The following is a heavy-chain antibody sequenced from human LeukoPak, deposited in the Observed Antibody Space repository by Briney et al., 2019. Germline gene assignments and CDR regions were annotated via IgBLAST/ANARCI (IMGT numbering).Heavy chain of an antibody. V-gene: IGHV3-15*01. Sequence: GGSLRLSCAASGFTFSNAWMSWVRQAPGKGLEWVGRIKSKTDGGTTDYAAPVKGRFTISRDDSKNTLYLQMNSLKTADTAVYYCTTPDYRDYVSAFDIWGQGTMVTAYS. CDR1: GFTFSNAW. J-gene: IGHJ3*02. CDR2: IKSKTDGGTT. CDR3: TTPDYRDYVSAFDI. D-gene: IGHD4-17*01.